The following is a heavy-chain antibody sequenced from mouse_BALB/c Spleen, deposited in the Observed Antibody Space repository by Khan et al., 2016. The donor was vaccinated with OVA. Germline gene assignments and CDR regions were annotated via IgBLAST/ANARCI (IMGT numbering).Heavy chain of an antibody. CDR2: ISYSGST. CDR1: GYSITSDYA. D-gene: IGHD2-3*01. Sequence: EVQLVETGPGLVKPSQSLSLTCTVTGYSITSDYAWNWIRQFPGNKLEWMGYISYSGSTNHNPSLKSRISITRDTSKNQFFLQLNSVTTEDTATYYCARDGSRYNYAMDYWGQGTSVTVSS. CDR3: ARDGSRYNYAMDY. V-gene: IGHV3-2*02. J-gene: IGHJ4*01.